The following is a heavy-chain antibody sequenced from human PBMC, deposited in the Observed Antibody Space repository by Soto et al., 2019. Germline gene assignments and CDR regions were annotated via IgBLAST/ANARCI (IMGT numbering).Heavy chain of an antibody. D-gene: IGHD3-16*01. V-gene: IGHV3-30*18. CDR2: ISYDGSNK. CDR1: GFTFSSYG. CDR3: AKDHWGSY. Sequence: GGSVRLSCAASGFTFSSYGMHWVRQAPGKGLEWVAVISYDGSNKYYADSVKGRFTISRDNSKNTLYLQMNSLRAEDTAVYYCAKDHWGSYSGQGTLVTVSS. J-gene: IGHJ4*02.